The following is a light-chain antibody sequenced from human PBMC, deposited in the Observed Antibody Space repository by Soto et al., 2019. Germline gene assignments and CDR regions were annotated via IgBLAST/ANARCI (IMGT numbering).Light chain of an antibody. CDR2: GAS. V-gene: IGKV3-20*01. J-gene: IGKJ1*01. CDR3: QQYGGPVPWT. Sequence: EVVLTQSPGTLSLSPGERATVSCRASQTISSNYLAWYQQKPGQAPRLLIYGASTRATGIPDRFTGSGSGTDFTLTIARLEPEDFAVYYCQQYGGPVPWTFGQGTKVEV. CDR1: QTISSNY.